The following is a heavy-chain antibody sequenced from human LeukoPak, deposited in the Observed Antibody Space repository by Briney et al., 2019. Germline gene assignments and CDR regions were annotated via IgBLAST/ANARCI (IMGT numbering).Heavy chain of an antibody. Sequence: ASVKVSCKASGYTFTSYGISWVRQAPGQGLEWMGWISAYNGNTNYAQKLQGRVPMTTDTSTSTAYMELRSLRSDDTAVYYCARPKLVVGSPWFDPWGQGTLVTVSS. V-gene: IGHV1-18*01. D-gene: IGHD2-2*01. CDR1: GYTFTSYG. J-gene: IGHJ5*02. CDR2: ISAYNGNT. CDR3: ARPKLVVGSPWFDP.